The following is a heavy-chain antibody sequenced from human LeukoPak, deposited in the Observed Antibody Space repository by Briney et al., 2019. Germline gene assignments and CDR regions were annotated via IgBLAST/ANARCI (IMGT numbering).Heavy chain of an antibody. CDR2: ISSNGGST. J-gene: IGHJ4*02. V-gene: IGHV3-64*01. D-gene: IGHD5-12*01. Sequence: PGGSLRLSCVASGFTFSSYAMHWVRQAPGKGLEYVSAISSNGGSTYYANSVKGRFTISRDNSKNTLYLQMGSLRAEDMAVYYCARVSGYDWYFDYWGQGTLVTVSS. CDR3: ARVSGYDWYFDY. CDR1: GFTFSSYA.